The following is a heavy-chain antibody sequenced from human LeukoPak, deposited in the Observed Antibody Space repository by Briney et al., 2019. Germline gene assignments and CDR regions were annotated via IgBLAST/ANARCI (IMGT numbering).Heavy chain of an antibody. D-gene: IGHD2-21*01. CDR3: TCGSSLYYFDY. CDR2: IYYSGST. V-gene: IGHV4-59*01. Sequence: PSETLSLTCIVSGGSISSYYWSWIRQPPGKGLEWIGYIYYSGSTNYNPSLNSRVTISVDTSQNQFSLKLSSVTAADTAVYYCTCGSSLYYFDYWGQGTLVTVSS. J-gene: IGHJ4*02. CDR1: GGSISSYY.